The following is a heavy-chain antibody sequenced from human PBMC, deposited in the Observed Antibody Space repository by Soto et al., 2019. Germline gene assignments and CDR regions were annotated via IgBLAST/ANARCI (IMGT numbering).Heavy chain of an antibody. CDR2: ISTYNGNT. Sequence: QVQLVQSGAEVKKPGASVKVSCKASGYTFTSYGISWVRQAPGQGLEWMGWISTYNGNTKYAQKLQGRVTMTTDTXXXXXXXXXXXXXXXXXXXXXXXXXXXXGVGSDYWGQGTLVTVSS. CDR1: GYTFTSYG. V-gene: IGHV1-18*01. CDR3: XXXXXXGVGSDY. J-gene: IGHJ4*02. D-gene: IGHD3-3*01.